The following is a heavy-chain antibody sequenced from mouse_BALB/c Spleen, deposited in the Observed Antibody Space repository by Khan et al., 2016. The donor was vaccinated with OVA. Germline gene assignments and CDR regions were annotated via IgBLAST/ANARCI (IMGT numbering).Heavy chain of an antibody. CDR2: IYPGDGNT. CDR1: GYAFSNYL. Sequence: VQLQESGAELVRPGSSVKISCKVSGYAFSNYLMNWVMQGSGQGIVGIVQIYPGDGNTNYNGKFKDQASLTADNSSTTSYLQLSCLTSEDSAVFACARSGDDYFAYWGQGTLVTVSA. CDR3: ARSGDDYFAY. V-gene: IGHV1-80*01. D-gene: IGHD2-13*01. J-gene: IGHJ3*01.